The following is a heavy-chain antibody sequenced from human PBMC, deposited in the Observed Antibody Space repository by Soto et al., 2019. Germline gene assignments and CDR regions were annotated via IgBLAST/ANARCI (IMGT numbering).Heavy chain of an antibody. J-gene: IGHJ5*02. Sequence: QVQLQQSGPGLVKPSQTLSLTCAISGDSVSSNDAVWNWIRQSPSRGLEWLGRTYYRSIWQTEYAVSVKGRITINPAASKNQFSLQLNSVTPEDTAMYCARLVGNSWLDHWGQGTLVTVSA. CDR2: TYYRSIWQT. CDR3: ARLVGNSWLDH. V-gene: IGHV6-1*01. D-gene: IGHD6-6*01. CDR1: GDSVSSNDAV.